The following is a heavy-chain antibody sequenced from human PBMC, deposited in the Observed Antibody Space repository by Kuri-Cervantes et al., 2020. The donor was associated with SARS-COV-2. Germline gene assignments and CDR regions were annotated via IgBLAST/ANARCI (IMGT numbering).Heavy chain of an antibody. CDR2: IFGNDDE. CDR3: AHIRRTSGWHYFHFYSMDV. CDR1: GFSLSTAEVG. D-gene: IGHD6-19*01. J-gene: IGHJ6*02. V-gene: IGHV2-5*01. Sequence: SGPTLVKPTQTLTLTCTFPGFSLSTAEVGVGWIRQPPGEALEWLALIFGNDDERYSPSLKNRLTLTKGTSKNQVVLILTNVAPVDTGTYYCAHIRRTSGWHYFHFYSMDVWGQGTTVTVSS.